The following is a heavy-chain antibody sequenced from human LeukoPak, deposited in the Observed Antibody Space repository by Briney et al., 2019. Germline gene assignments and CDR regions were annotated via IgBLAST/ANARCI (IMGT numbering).Heavy chain of an antibody. Sequence: SETLSLTCTVSGGSISSYYWNWIRQPPGKGLEWIGYIYYSGSTNYNPSLKSRVTISVATSKNQFSLKLSSVTAADTAVYYCARLDYSNFWYFDYWGQGTLVTVSS. J-gene: IGHJ4*02. CDR1: GGSISSYY. V-gene: IGHV4-59*08. D-gene: IGHD4-11*01. CDR3: ARLDYSNFWYFDY. CDR2: IYYSGST.